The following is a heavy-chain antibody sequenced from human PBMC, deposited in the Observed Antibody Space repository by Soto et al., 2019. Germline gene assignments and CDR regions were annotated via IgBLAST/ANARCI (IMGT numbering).Heavy chain of an antibody. CDR3: ATGPTGTTHYYMDV. D-gene: IGHD1-1*01. CDR1: GYTFINYD. J-gene: IGHJ6*03. CDR2: MNPNSGDT. V-gene: IGHV1-8*01. Sequence: ASVKVSCKASGYTFINYDINWVRQATGQGLEWMGWMNPNSGDTGYAQKFQGRVTMTRNTSIGTAYMELSSLKSEDTAIYYCATGPTGTTHYYMDVWGKGTTVTVSS.